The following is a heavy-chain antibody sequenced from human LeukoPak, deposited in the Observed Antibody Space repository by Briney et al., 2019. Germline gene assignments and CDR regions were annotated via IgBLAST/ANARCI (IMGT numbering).Heavy chain of an antibody. CDR3: ARDSGSMVRGVYFDY. D-gene: IGHD3-10*01. CDR1: GGTFSSYA. V-gene: IGHV1-69*04. J-gene: IGHJ4*02. Sequence: SVKVSCKASGGTFSSYAISWVQQAPGQGLEWMGRIIPIFGIANYAQKFQGRVTITADKSTSTAYMELSSLRSEDTAVYYCARDSGSMVRGVYFDYWGQGTLVTVSS. CDR2: IIPIFGIA.